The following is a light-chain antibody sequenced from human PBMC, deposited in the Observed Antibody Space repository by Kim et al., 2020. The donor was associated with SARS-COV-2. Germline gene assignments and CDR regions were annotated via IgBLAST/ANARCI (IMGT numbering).Light chain of an antibody. CDR1: QSVSSN. J-gene: IGKJ1*01. V-gene: IGKV3-15*01. CDR2: DAS. Sequence: SVSPGERATLSCRASQSVSSNLAWFQQKPGQAPRLLIYDASTRATGIPARFSGSGSGTEFTLTISSLQSEDFAVYYCQQYNYWPRTFGQGTKLEI. CDR3: QQYNYWPRT.